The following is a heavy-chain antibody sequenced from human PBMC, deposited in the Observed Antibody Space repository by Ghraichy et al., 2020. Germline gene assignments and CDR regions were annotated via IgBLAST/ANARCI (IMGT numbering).Heavy chain of an antibody. V-gene: IGHV1-2*02. Sequence: ASVTVSCKASGYTFTGYYMHWVRQAPGQGLEWMGWINPNSGGTNYAQKFQGRVTMTRDTSISTAYMELSRLRSDDTAVYYCARARGYSSSWYWDYYYYMDVWGKGTTVTVSS. CDR3: ARARGYSSSWYWDYYYYMDV. D-gene: IGHD6-13*01. CDR2: INPNSGGT. CDR1: GYTFTGYY. J-gene: IGHJ6*03.